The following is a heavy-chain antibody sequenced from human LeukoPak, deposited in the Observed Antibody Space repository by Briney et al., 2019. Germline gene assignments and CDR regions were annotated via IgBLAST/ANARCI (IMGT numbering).Heavy chain of an antibody. CDR3: TTGRSSSWYLSVEKYYFDC. V-gene: IGHV3-15*01. J-gene: IGHJ4*02. CDR2: IKSKTDGGTT. Sequence: KPGGSLRLSCAASGFTFSNAWMSWVRQAPGKGLEWVGRIKSKTDGGTTDYAAPVKGRFTISRDDSKNTPYLQMNSLKTEDTAVYYCTTGRSSSWYLSVEKYYFDCWGQGTLVTVSS. CDR1: GFTFSNAW. D-gene: IGHD6-13*01.